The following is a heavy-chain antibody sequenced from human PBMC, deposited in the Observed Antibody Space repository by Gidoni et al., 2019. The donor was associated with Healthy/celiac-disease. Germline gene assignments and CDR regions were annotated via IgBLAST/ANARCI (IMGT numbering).Heavy chain of an antibody. CDR3: AVDRGLPGILDY. V-gene: IGHV3-11*05. D-gene: IGHD3-3*02. J-gene: IGHJ4*02. CDR1: GFTFSDYY. Sequence: QVQLVESGGGVVKHGCSLRLSCAGSGFTFSDYYMSWIRQGPGKGLEWIAYISSSSSYTNYADYVKGRFTISRDNAKNSLYLQMNSLRAEDTAVYYCAVDRGLPGILDYWGQGTLVTVSS. CDR2: ISSSSSYT.